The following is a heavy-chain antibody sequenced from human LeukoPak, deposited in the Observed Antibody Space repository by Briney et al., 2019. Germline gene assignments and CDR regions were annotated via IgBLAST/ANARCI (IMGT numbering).Heavy chain of an antibody. CDR3: AKVITFGGVISHFDY. D-gene: IGHD3-16*02. J-gene: IGHJ4*02. V-gene: IGHV3-23*01. CDR2: ISGSGGST. CDR1: GFTSSSYA. Sequence: GGSLRLSCAASGFTSSSYAMSWVRQAPRKGLERVSGISGSGGSTYYPDSVKGRFTISRDNSKNTLYLQMNSLRAEDTAVYYCAKVITFGGVISHFDYWGQGTLVTVSS.